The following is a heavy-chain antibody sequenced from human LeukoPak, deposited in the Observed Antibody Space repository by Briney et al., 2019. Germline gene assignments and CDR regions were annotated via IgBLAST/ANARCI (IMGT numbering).Heavy chain of an antibody. CDR3: ARDDYSYYGMDV. CDR1: GFTFSNHG. CDR2: ISHDGSNE. V-gene: IGHV3-30*03. Sequence: GGSLRLSCAASGFTFSNHGMHWVRQAPGKGLEWVALISHDGSNEYYLDSVKGRFTISRDDSKSTLFLQMNSLRAEDTAVYYCARDDYSYYGMDVWGQGTTVTVSS. J-gene: IGHJ6*02.